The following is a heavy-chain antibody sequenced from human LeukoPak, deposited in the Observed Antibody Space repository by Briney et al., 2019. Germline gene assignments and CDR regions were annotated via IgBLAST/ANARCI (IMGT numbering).Heavy chain of an antibody. CDR1: GGSFSGYY. CDR3: ARAEYYYGMDV. CDR2: IYYSGST. Sequence: TSETLSLTCAVYGGSFSGYYWSWIRQPPGKGLEWIGYIYYSGSTNYNPSLKSRVTISVDTSKNQFSLKLSSVTAADTAVYYCARAEYYYGMDVWGQGTTVTVSS. J-gene: IGHJ6*02. V-gene: IGHV4-59*01.